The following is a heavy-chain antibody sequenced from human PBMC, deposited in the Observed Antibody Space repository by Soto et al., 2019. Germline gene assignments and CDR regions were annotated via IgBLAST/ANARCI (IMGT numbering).Heavy chain of an antibody. CDR2: INPILSMS. V-gene: IGHV1-69*02. Sequence: QVQLVQSGAEVRKPGSSVKVSCKASGDTFSFYSIHWVRQAPGLGLEWMGRINPILSMSNYAQRFQGRVTXTXDXSTSTAYMKLSGLRSEDTAIYYCASSYGSGYRAFDYWGQGALVTVSS. D-gene: IGHD3-10*01. J-gene: IGHJ4*02. CDR1: GDTFSFYS. CDR3: ASSYGSGYRAFDY.